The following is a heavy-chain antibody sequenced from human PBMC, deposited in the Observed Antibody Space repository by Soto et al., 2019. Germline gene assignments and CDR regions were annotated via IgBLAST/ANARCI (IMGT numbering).Heavy chain of an antibody. D-gene: IGHD1-1*01. CDR3: ARVTPGNNLYYFSGWDV. J-gene: IGHJ6*02. Sequence: QVQLVESGGGVVQPGRSLRLSCAASGFTFSIYGMHWVRQAPGKGLEWVAAISYDGNKYYADSEKGRFTISRDNSKNTLYLQINALRPEERGVYYCARVTPGNNLYYFSGWDVCGQGTSLTVSS. V-gene: IGHV3-30*03. CDR1: GFTFSIYG. CDR2: ISYDGNK.